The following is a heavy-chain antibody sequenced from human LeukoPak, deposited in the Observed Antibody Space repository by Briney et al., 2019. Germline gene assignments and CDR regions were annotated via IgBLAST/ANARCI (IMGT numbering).Heavy chain of an antibody. CDR3: AREDFTVTGAFDY. V-gene: IGHV3-23*01. CDR2: ISGSGVST. J-gene: IGHJ4*02. D-gene: IGHD4-17*01. CDR1: GFTFSSYA. Sequence: GGSLRLSCAASGFTFSSYAMTWVRQAPGKGLEWVSAISGSGVSTYYADSVKGRFTISRDNAKNSLYLQMNSLRAEDTAVYFCAREDFTVTGAFDYWGQGTLVTVSS.